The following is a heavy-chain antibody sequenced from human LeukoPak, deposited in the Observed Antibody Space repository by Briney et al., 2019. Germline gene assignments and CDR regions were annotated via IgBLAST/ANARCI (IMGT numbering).Heavy chain of an antibody. Sequence: GGSLRLSCAASGFTLDDYAMHWVRQAPGKGLEWVSGISWNSGSIGYADSVKGRFTISRDNAKTSLYLQMNSLRAEDTALYYCAKDLGPGSMATSPGFDYWGQGTLVTVSS. CDR1: GFTLDDYA. CDR2: ISWNSGSI. J-gene: IGHJ4*02. CDR3: AKDLGPGSMATSPGFDY. D-gene: IGHD5-24*01. V-gene: IGHV3-9*01.